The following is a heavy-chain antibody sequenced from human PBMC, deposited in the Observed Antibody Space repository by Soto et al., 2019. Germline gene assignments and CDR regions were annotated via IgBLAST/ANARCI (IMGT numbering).Heavy chain of an antibody. D-gene: IGHD1-26*01. CDR2: IYYSGST. Sequence: SETLSLTCTVSGGSISSYYWSWIRQPPGKGLEWIGYIYYSGSTNHNPSLKSRVTISVDTSKNQFSLKLSSVTAADTAVYYCARGEWELFFDYWGQGTLVTVSS. CDR3: ARGEWELFFDY. J-gene: IGHJ4*02. V-gene: IGHV4-59*01. CDR1: GGSISSYY.